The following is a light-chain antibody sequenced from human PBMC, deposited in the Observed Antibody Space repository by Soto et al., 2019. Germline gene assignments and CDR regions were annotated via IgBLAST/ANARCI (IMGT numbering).Light chain of an antibody. CDR1: QSVGSS. CDR3: QQYVSSPWA. V-gene: IGKV3-11*01. J-gene: IGKJ1*01. Sequence: EIVLTQSPATLSLSPGERATLSCRASQSVGSSLAWYQQKLGQAPRLLIYAASDRATGIPGRFSGSGSGTDFTLIISSLEPEDFAVYYCQQYVSSPWAFGQGTKVEI. CDR2: AAS.